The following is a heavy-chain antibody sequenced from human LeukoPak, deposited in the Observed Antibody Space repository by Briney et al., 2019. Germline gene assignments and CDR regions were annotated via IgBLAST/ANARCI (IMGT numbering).Heavy chain of an antibody. V-gene: IGHV3-21*01. CDR2: ISSSTSYI. J-gene: IGHJ1*01. D-gene: IGHD2-15*01. Sequence: PGGSLRLSCAASGFTFSSYSMNWVRQAPGKGLEWVSSISSSTSYIYYADSVRGRFTISRDNAKNSLYLQMNSLRAEDTAVYYCARDGSGCCSGGSCYSAEYFQHWGQGTLVTVSS. CDR3: ARDGSGCCSGGSCYSAEYFQH. CDR1: GFTFSSYS.